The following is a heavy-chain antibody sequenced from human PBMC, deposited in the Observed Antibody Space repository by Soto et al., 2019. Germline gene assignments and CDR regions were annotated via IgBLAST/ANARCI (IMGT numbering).Heavy chain of an antibody. CDR2: ISAYNGNT. D-gene: IGHD2-21*02. V-gene: IGHV1-18*04. J-gene: IGHJ6*02. CDR3: APQLNYCGGDCYGGSYYYYGMDV. Sequence: ASVKVSCKASGYTFTSYGISWFRQARGQGLEWMGWISAYNGNTNYAQKLQGRVSMTTDTSTSRAYMELRSLRSDDTAVYYCAPQLNYCGGDCYGGSYYYYGMDVWGQGTKVTVSS. CDR1: GYTFTSYG.